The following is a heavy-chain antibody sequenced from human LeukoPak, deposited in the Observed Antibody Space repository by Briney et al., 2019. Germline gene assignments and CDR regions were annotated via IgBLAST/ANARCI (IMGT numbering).Heavy chain of an antibody. D-gene: IGHD6-6*01. J-gene: IGHJ6*03. V-gene: IGHV4-61*02. Sequence: PSETLSLTCTVSGGSISSGSYYWSWIRQPAGKGLEWIGRIYTSGSTNYNPSLKSRVTVSVDTSKNQFSLKLSSVTAADTAVYYCARGLVAARPGGYYYYYMDVWGKGTTVTVSS. CDR3: ARGLVAARPGGYYYYYMDV. CDR1: GGSISSGSYY. CDR2: IYTSGST.